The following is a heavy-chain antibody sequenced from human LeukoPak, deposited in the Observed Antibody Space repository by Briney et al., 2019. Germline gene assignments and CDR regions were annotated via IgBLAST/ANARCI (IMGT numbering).Heavy chain of an antibody. Sequence: PSETLSLTCTVSGGSISTYYWSWLRQPPGKGLEWIRYIYYTGSTNYNPSLKSRVTISVDTSKNQFSLKLSSVTAADTAVYYCARDRGDGYDYFWDYWGQGTLVTVSS. CDR3: ARDRGDGYDYFWDY. V-gene: IGHV4-59*01. J-gene: IGHJ4*02. D-gene: IGHD5-12*01. CDR2: IYYTGST. CDR1: GGSISTYY.